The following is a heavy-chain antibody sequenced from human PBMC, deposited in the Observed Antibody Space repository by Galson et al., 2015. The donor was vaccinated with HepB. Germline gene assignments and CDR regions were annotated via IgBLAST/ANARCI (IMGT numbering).Heavy chain of an antibody. V-gene: IGHV2-5*02. CDR1: GFSLSTSGVG. Sequence: PALVKPTQTLTLTCTFSGFSLSTSGVGVGWIRQPPGKALEWLALIYWDDDKRYRPSLKSRLTITKDTSINQVVLTMTNMDPVDTGTYYCVHRVSSPGAEYFHHWGQGTLVTVSS. CDR3: VHRVSSPGAEYFHH. CDR2: IYWDDDK. D-gene: IGHD6-13*01. J-gene: IGHJ1*01.